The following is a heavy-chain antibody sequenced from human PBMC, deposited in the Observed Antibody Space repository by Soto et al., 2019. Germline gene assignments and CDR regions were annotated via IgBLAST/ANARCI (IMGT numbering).Heavy chain of an antibody. J-gene: IGHJ6*02. CDR1: GYTFSRYG. V-gene: IGHV1-18*01. CDR3: AKNGQPPYYYYGLDV. Sequence: ASVKVSCKASGYTFSRYGISWVRQAPGQGLEWMGWISGYNGDTNYAQKXXXXXSXTXXTSTETAYMELRSLTSDDTALYYCAKNGQPPYYYYGLDVWG. D-gene: IGHD1-1*01. CDR2: ISGYNGDT.